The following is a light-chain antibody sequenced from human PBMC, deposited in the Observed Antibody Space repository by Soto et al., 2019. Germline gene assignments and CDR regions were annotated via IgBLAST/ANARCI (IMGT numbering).Light chain of an antibody. V-gene: IGKV3-15*01. CDR2: GAS. Sequence: EIVMTQSPATLSVSPGERATLSCRASQSVSSNLAWYQQKPGQAPRLLIYGASTRATGIPARFSGSGSGTEFTLTISSLQSEDFAVYYCQQYYNWPRTLGQGTKVDIK. J-gene: IGKJ1*01. CDR1: QSVSSN. CDR3: QQYYNWPRT.